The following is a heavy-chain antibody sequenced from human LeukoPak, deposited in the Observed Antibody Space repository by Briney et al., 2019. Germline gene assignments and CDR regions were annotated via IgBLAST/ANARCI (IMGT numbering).Heavy chain of an antibody. V-gene: IGHV3-48*01. D-gene: IGHD1-26*01. Sequence: GGSLRLSCAASGFTFSSYSMNWVRQAPGKGLEGVSYISSSSSTRYYADSVKGRFTISRDNAKNSLYMQMNSLRAEDTAVYYCARAGSGTDYWGQGTLVTVSS. J-gene: IGHJ4*02. CDR1: GFTFSSYS. CDR2: ISSSSSTR. CDR3: ARAGSGTDY.